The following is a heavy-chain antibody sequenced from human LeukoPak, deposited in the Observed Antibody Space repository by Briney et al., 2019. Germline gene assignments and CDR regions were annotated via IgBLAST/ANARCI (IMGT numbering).Heavy chain of an antibody. J-gene: IGHJ4*02. CDR2: INLKCGNY. D-gene: IGHD3-22*01. Sequence: AAVQVSCKASGYTFRTYDINWVRQAPGQGLEWLGWINLKCGNYEVPQKLQGRLFMTRNTSITTAYMELRSLRFEDTAVYYCTRGRGWLAPFDFWGQGTRVTFS. V-gene: IGHV1-8*01. CDR3: TRGRGWLAPFDF. CDR1: GYTFRTYD.